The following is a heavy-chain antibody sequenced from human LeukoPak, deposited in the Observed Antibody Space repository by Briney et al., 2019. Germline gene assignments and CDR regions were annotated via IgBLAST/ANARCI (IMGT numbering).Heavy chain of an antibody. D-gene: IGHD2-21*02. V-gene: IGHV1-46*01. Sequence: GASVKVSCKASGYTFTSYYMHWVRQAPGQGLEWMGIINPSGGSTSYAQKFQGRVTITADKSTSTAYMELSSLRSEDTAVYYCARPYIVVVTAIEEEYAFDIWGQGTMVTVSS. CDR2: INPSGGST. CDR3: ARPYIVVVTAIEEEYAFDI. J-gene: IGHJ3*02. CDR1: GYTFTSYY.